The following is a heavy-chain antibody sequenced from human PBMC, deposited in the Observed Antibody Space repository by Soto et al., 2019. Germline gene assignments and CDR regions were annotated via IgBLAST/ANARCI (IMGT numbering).Heavy chain of an antibody. J-gene: IGHJ5*02. Sequence: ASVKVSCKASGYTFTSYDINWVRQATGQGLEWMRWMNPNSGNTGYAQKFQGRVTMTRNTSISTAYMELSSLRTEDTAVYYCATSCGGGSCYRKSPSWGQGTLVTVSS. V-gene: IGHV1-8*01. CDR3: ATSCGGGSCYRKSPS. CDR2: MNPNSGNT. CDR1: GYTFTSYD. D-gene: IGHD2-15*01.